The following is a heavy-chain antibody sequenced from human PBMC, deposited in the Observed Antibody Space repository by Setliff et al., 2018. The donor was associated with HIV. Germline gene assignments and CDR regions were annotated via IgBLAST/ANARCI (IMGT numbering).Heavy chain of an antibody. CDR1: GFTFSSYG. CDR3: AKQGSGYDYYYMDV. CDR2: IRYDGSNK. V-gene: IGHV3-30*02. J-gene: IGHJ6*03. Sequence: GGSLRLSCVGSGFTFSSYGMHWVRQAPGKGLEWVAFIRYDGSNKYYADSVKGRFTISRDNSKNTLYLQMNSLRAEDTAVYYCAKQGSGYDYYYMDVWGKGTTVTVSS. D-gene: IGHD3-22*01.